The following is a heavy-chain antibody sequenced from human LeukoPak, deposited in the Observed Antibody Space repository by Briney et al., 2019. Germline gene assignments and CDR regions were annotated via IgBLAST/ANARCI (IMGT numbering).Heavy chain of an antibody. Sequence: GGSLRLSCAASGFTVSSNYMTWVRQAPGKGLEWVSFIYSGDNTHYADSVKGRFTISRDNSKNTLYLQMNSLRAEDTGVYYCARTFSSRQCFDSWGQGTLVTVSS. CDR1: GFTVSSNY. J-gene: IGHJ4*02. D-gene: IGHD6-13*01. CDR2: IYSGDNT. V-gene: IGHV3-66*01. CDR3: ARTFSSRQCFDS.